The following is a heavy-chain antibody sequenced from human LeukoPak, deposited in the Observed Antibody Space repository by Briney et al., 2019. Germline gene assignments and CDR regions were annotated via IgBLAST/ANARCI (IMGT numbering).Heavy chain of an antibody. V-gene: IGHV4-38-2*02. CDR3: ARRVRGVIHYYYYYMDV. D-gene: IGHD3-10*01. Sequence: PSETLSLTCTVSGYSISSGYYWGWIRQPPGKGLEWIGSIYHSGSTYYNPSLKSRVTISVDTSKNQFSLKLSSVTAADTAVYYCARRVRGVIHYYYYYMDVWGKGTTVTVSS. J-gene: IGHJ6*03. CDR2: IYHSGST. CDR1: GYSISSGYY.